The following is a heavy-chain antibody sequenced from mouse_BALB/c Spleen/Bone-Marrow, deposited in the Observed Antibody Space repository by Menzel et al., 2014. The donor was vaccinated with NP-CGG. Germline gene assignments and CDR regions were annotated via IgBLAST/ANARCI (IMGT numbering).Heavy chain of an antibody. CDR2: IYPGDGST. CDR1: GYTFTSYY. Sequence: VQLQQSGPELVKPGASVKMSCKASGYTFTSYYIHWVKQRPGQGLEWIGWIYPGDGSTKYNEKFKGKTTLTADKSSSTAYMLLSSLTSEDSAIYSCAIYYDYSWYFDVWGAGTTVTVSS. D-gene: IGHD2-4*01. J-gene: IGHJ1*01. V-gene: IGHV1S56*01. CDR3: AIYYDYSWYFDV.